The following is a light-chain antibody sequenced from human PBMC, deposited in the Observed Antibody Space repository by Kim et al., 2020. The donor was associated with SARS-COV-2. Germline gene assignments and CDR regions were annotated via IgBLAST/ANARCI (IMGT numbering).Light chain of an antibody. V-gene: IGKV1-5*03. Sequence: PSTLSASVGDRVTITCRASESINNWLAWYQQKPGKAPKVLIYKASTLESGVPSRFSGSGSGTDFTLTISSLQPDDFATYYCQHFRTFGQGTKLEI. CDR3: QHFRT. CDR1: ESINNW. CDR2: KAS. J-gene: IGKJ1*01.